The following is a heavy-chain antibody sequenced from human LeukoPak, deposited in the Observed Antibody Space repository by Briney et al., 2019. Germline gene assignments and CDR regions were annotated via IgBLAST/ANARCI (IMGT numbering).Heavy chain of an antibody. D-gene: IGHD5-18*01. V-gene: IGHV4-39*01. CDR3: ARMSYGLYSYYSYYGMDV. J-gene: IGHJ6*02. CDR2: IYYSGST. CDR1: GRSISSSSYY. Sequence: SETLSLTCTVSGRSISSSSYYWGWIRQPPGKGLEWIGSIYYSGSTYYNPSLKSRVIISVHTSKNQFSLKLSSVTAADTAVYYCARMSYGLYSYYSYYGMDVWGQGTTVTVSS.